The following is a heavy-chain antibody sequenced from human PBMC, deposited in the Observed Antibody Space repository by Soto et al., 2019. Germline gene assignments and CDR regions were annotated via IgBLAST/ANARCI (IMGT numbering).Heavy chain of an antibody. D-gene: IGHD4-17*01. CDR1: GLTFSNYA. V-gene: IGHV3-30-3*01. CDR2: ISYDGTNR. J-gene: IGHJ4*02. CDR3: ARESSSTVTTGGGGSAKDY. Sequence: GGGVVQPGRSLRLSCAASGLTFSNYAMHWVRQAPGKGLEWVAFISYDGTNRCYPDSVKGRFTISRDNSKNTLYLQMNSLKTEDTAVYYCARESSSTVTTGGGGSAKDYWGQGTLVTVSS.